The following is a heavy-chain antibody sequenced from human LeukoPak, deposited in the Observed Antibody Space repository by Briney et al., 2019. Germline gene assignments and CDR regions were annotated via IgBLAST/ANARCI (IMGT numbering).Heavy chain of an antibody. V-gene: IGHV4-30-4*01. Sequence: SETLSLTCTVSGGSISRGDYYWSWIRQPPGKGLEWIGYIYYSGSTDYNPSLKSRVTISVDTSKNQFSLKLSSVTAADTAVYYCARVGGYREKYYYYYMDVWGKGTTVTVSS. CDR2: IYYSGST. CDR3: ARVGGYREKYYYYYMDV. CDR1: GGSISRGDYY. D-gene: IGHD3-22*01. J-gene: IGHJ6*03.